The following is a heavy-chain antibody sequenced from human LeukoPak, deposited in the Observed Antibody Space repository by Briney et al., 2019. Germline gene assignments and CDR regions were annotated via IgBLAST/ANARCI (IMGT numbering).Heavy chain of an antibody. V-gene: IGHV3-11*06. Sequence: PGGSLRLSCAASGFSFSDYYMTWIRQAPGRGLECVSYISTSSSDTNYADSVKGRFTISRDNSKNSLYLHMNSLRAEDTAVYYCARGHYGMDVWGQGTTVTVSS. CDR1: GFSFSDYY. CDR3: ARGHYGMDV. J-gene: IGHJ6*02. CDR2: ISTSSSDT.